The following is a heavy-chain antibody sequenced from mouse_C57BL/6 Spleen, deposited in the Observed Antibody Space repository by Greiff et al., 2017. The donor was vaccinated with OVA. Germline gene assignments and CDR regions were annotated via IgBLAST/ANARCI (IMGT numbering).Heavy chain of an antibody. CDR1: GYSITSGYD. Sequence: EVQLKESGPGMVKPSQSLSLTCTVTGYSITSGYDWHWIRHFPGNKLEWMGYISYSGSTNYNPSLKSRISITHDTSKNHFFLKLNSVTTEDTATYYCAREGSNYDGALAWWGQGTLVTVSA. CDR3: AREGSNYDGALAW. CDR2: ISYSGST. D-gene: IGHD2-5*01. J-gene: IGHJ3*01. V-gene: IGHV3-1*01.